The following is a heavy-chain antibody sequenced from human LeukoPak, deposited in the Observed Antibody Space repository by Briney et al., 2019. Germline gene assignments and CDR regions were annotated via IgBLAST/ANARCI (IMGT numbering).Heavy chain of an antibody. Sequence: ASVTVSCKASAYTFINYGITWVRQAPGQGLEWMGWISAYKSAYNGNTHYAQKLQGRVTMTTDTSTNTGYMELRSLRSDDTAVYYCAREYGSGSYTGIDYWGQGTLVTVSS. CDR3: AREYGSGSYTGIDY. D-gene: IGHD3-10*01. CDR2: ISAYKSAYNGNT. CDR1: AYTFINYG. J-gene: IGHJ4*02. V-gene: IGHV1-18*01.